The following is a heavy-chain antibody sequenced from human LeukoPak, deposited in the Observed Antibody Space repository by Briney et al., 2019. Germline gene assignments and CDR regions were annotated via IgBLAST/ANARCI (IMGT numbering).Heavy chain of an antibody. CDR3: ARDRSSYEYYFDS. CDR2: ISYDGRNE. Sequence: PGRSLRLSCAASGFTFNNYAMHWVRQAPGKELEWVAVISYDGRNEYYADSVKGRFTISRDNSKNTLYLQMHSLRAEDTAVYYCARDRSSYEYYFDSWGQGTLVTVSS. D-gene: IGHD5-12*01. CDR1: GFTFNNYA. J-gene: IGHJ4*02. V-gene: IGHV3-30*04.